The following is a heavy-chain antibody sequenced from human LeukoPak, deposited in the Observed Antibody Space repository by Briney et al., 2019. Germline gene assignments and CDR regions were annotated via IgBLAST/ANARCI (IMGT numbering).Heavy chain of an antibody. CDR2: ITGTGSTT. Sequence: GGSLRLSRSASGFCFITYAVSWVRQAPGKGLNGVSRITGTGSTTQYAESVKGRFTITIDNSRNTLYLQMNSLRVEDTAVYYCARQPNWNDLGRLDPWGQRTLVTVSS. CDR3: ARQPNWNDLGRLDP. V-gene: IGHV3-23*01. D-gene: IGHD1-1*01. CDR1: GFCFITYA. J-gene: IGHJ5*02.